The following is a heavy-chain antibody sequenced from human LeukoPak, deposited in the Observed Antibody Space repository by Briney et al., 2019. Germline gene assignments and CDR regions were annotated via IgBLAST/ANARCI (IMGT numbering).Heavy chain of an antibody. CDR2: ISSDGSNK. J-gene: IGHJ4*02. CDR1: GFTFSNYD. V-gene: IGHV3-30*03. D-gene: IGHD5-24*01. Sequence: PGGSLRLSCAASGFTFSNYDIHRVRQAPGKGLEWVAVISSDGSNKNYADSVKGRFTISRDNSKNTLYLQMNSLRAEDTAVYYCARTRDGHSAYFDYWGQGTLVTVSS. CDR3: ARTRDGHSAYFDY.